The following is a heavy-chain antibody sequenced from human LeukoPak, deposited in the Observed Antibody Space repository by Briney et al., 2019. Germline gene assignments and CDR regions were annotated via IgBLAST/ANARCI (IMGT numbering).Heavy chain of an antibody. V-gene: IGHV3-23*01. CDR2: ISGSGGGT. CDR1: GFTFSSYA. CDR3: AKDKRGVVTAMRIYFDY. J-gene: IGHJ4*02. D-gene: IGHD2-21*02. Sequence: GGSLRLSCAASGFTFSSYAMSWVRQAPGKGLEWVSAISGSGGGTYYADSVKGRFTISRDNSKNTLYLQMNSLRAEGTAVYYCAKDKRGVVTAMRIYFDYWGQGTLVTVSS.